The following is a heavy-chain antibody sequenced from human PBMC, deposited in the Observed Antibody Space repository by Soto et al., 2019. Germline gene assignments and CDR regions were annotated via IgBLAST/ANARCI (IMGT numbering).Heavy chain of an antibody. V-gene: IGHV1-18*03. CDR1: GYTFTSYV. CDR3: ARGKEAAAGSDYYYGMDD. J-gene: IGHJ6*02. Sequence: QVPLVQSGAEVKKPGASVKYSCKAPGYTFTSYVIIWVRQAPGQGHEWMGWISAYNGNTNYAQKLQGRVAMTTDTSTSTAYMELRSLRSDDMAVYYCARGKEAAAGSDYYYGMDDWGRGTTVTVSS. CDR2: ISAYNGNT. D-gene: IGHD6-13*01.